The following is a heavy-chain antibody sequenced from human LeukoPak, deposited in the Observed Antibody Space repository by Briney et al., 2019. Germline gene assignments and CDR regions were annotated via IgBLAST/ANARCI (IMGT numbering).Heavy chain of an antibody. V-gene: IGHV3-7*05. J-gene: IGHJ5*02. CDR1: GFTFSSHW. Sequence: PGGSLRLSCAASGFTFSSHWMNWVRQAPGKGLEWVANINQDGSVKYYVDSVKGRFTISRDNAKNSIYLRMNSLRAEDTAVYYCARGMTVAANWFAPWGQGTLVSVSS. CDR2: INQDGSVK. D-gene: IGHD6-19*01. CDR3: ARGMTVAANWFAP.